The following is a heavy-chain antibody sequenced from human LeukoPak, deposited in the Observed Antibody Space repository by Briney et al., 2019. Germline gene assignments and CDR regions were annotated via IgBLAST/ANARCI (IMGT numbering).Heavy chain of an antibody. CDR1: GASMSGSPYD. D-gene: IGHD1-7*01. J-gene: IGHJ4*02. Sequence: PSETLSLTCTVSGASMSGSPYDWGWIRQAPGKGLEWIGTIKTRGNTFYNLSLKNRVTILLDTSTNQFSLNINSVTAADTAVYYCARRGGWNWVYWGQGALVSVSS. V-gene: IGHV4-39*07. CDR2: IKTRGNT. CDR3: ARRGGWNWVY.